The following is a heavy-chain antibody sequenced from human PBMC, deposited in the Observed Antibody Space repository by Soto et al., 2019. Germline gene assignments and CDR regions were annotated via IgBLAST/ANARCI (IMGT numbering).Heavy chain of an antibody. CDR1: GDSISSADYY. D-gene: IGHD1-1*01. CDR3: ARDLWVEPELYYYGMDV. V-gene: IGHV4-30-4*01. J-gene: IGHJ6*02. Sequence: QVQLQESGPGLVRPSQTLSLTCTVSGDSISSADYYWSWIRQTPGKGLEWIGHIFYSGTTYYNPSLRSRLTISVDTSKNHFSLRLTSVTAADTPVYYCARDLWVEPELYYYGMDVWGQGTTVTVSS. CDR2: IFYSGTT.